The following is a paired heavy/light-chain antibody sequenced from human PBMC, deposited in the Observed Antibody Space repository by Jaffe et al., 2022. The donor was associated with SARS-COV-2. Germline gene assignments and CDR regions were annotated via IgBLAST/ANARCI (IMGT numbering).Light chain of an antibody. CDR3: GAWDTSLNGGV. V-gene: IGLV1-51*02. CDR2: EDN. Sequence: QSVLTQPPSVSAAPGQKVTISCSGGSSNIGKKYVSWYQQFPGTAPKLLIYEDNKRPSGIPDRFSGSKSGTSATLGITGLQTGDEADYYCGAWDTSLNGGVFGGGTRLTVL. J-gene: IGLJ3*02. CDR1: SSNIGKKY.
Heavy chain of an antibody. J-gene: IGHJ6*02. D-gene: IGHD5-12*01. Sequence: EVQLLESGGGLVQPGGSLRLSCAASGFTFSKYAMIWVRQAPEKGLEYVSSIDKSSAYTNYADSVRGRFTVSRDNSKSTFYLQMNSLRAEDTALYYCAKEVTYSGYPGMDVWGHGTAVTVSS. V-gene: IGHV3-23*01. CDR3: AKEVTYSGYPGMDV. CDR2: IDKSSAYT. CDR1: GFTFSKYA.